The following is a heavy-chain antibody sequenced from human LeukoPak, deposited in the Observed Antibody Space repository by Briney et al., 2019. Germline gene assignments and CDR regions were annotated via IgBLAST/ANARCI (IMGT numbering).Heavy chain of an antibody. D-gene: IGHD5/OR15-5a*01. CDR2: IYYSGNT. CDR3: ARRRTVSTTGRFDP. CDR1: GGSISRSSSY. Sequence: SETLSLTCTVSGGSISRSSSYWGWLRQPPGKGLEWIGSIYYSGNTYYNPSLKTRVNISVDTSKNQVSLKLSSVTAADTAVYYCARRRTVSTTGRFDPWGQGILVTVSS. V-gene: IGHV4-39*01. J-gene: IGHJ5*02.